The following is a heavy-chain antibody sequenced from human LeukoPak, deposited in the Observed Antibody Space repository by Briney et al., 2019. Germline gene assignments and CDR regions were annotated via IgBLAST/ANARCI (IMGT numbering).Heavy chain of an antibody. CDR2: ISPINGAP. J-gene: IGHJ4*02. Sequence: ASLKVSCKTSGYTFTSYYMHWLRQAPGQGLEWMGWISPINGAPHYAQKFQGRVTLTRDTSISTVYMELSRLTSDDTAVYYCARDLTTYSPDVVYWGLGTLVT. CDR3: ARDLTTYSPDVVY. V-gene: IGHV1-2*02. CDR1: GYTFTSYY. D-gene: IGHD1-26*01.